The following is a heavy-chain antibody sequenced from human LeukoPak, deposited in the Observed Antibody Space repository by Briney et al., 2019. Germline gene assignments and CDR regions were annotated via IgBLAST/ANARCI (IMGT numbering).Heavy chain of an antibody. CDR2: IIPILGIA. D-gene: IGHD3-22*01. J-gene: IGHJ5*02. Sequence: SVKVSCKASGGTFSSYAISWVRQAPGHGLEWMGRIIPILGIANYAQKFQGRVTITADKSTSTAYMELSSLRSEDTAVYYCARDLGYYDSSGYYKLGNWFDPWGQGTLVTVPS. CDR1: GGTFSSYA. CDR3: ARDLGYYDSSGYYKLGNWFDP. V-gene: IGHV1-69*04.